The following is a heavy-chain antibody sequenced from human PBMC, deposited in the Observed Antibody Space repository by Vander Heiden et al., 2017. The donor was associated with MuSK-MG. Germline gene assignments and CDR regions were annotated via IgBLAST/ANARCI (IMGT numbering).Heavy chain of an antibody. Sequence: QVQLVESGGGVVQPGRSLRLSCAASGFTFSSYGMHWVHQAPGKGLGWVAVIWYDGSNKSHADSVKGRFTISRDNSKTTLYLQMNSLRAEDTAVYYCAKDVAAANNWFDPWGQGTLVTVSS. CDR3: AKDVAAANNWFDP. D-gene: IGHD6-13*01. CDR1: GFTFSSYG. J-gene: IGHJ5*02. CDR2: IWYDGSNK. V-gene: IGHV3-33*06.